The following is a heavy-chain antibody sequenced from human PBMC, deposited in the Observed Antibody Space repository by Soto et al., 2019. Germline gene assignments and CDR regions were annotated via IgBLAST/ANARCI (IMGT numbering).Heavy chain of an antibody. Sequence: EVHLVESGGGLVQPGGSLRLSCAASGFAFSRYWMHWVRQAPGGGLMWVSRINDVATRTHYAESVKGRFTVSRDNVKNTVCMQMDSLGAEDTALIYCASVNDRAGYWGPGTLVIVSS. CDR3: ASVNDRAGY. CDR2: INDVATRT. V-gene: IGHV3-74*01. CDR1: GFAFSRYW. J-gene: IGHJ4*02. D-gene: IGHD3-9*01.